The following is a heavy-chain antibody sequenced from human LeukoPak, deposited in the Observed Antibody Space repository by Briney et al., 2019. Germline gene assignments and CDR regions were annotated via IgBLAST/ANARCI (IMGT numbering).Heavy chain of an antibody. CDR3: ARGGLGSWTFDS. J-gene: IGHJ4*02. CDR2: ISSSGSTI. D-gene: IGHD1-26*01. Sequence: GGSLRLSCAASGFIFSTYSMTWVRQAPGKGPEWVSYISSSGSTIYYADSVMGRFTISRDNARHLLYLQMNSLRAEDTAVYYCARGGLGSWTFDSWGQGTLVTVSS. V-gene: IGHV3-48*04. CDR1: GFIFSTYS.